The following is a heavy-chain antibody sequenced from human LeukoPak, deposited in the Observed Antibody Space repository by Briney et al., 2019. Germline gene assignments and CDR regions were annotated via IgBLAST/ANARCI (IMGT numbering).Heavy chain of an antibody. J-gene: IGHJ5*02. V-gene: IGHV1-2*02. Sequence: ASVKVSCKASGYTFTGYYMHWVRQAPGQGLEWMGWINPNSGGTTYAQKFQGRVTMTRDTTISTAYMELSRLRSDDTAVYYCARDISAEIQASQGWFDPWGQGTLVTVSS. CDR2: INPNSGGT. CDR3: ARDISAEIQASQGWFDP. CDR1: GYTFTGYY. D-gene: IGHD3-3*02.